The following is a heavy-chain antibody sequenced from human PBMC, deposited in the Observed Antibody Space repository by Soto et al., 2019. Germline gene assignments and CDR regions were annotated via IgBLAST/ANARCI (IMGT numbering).Heavy chain of an antibody. V-gene: IGHV4-31*03. CDR3: ARSVDP. CDR2: IFYSGTT. J-gene: IGHJ5*02. Sequence: QVQLQESGPGLVKPSQTLSLTCTVSGGSISSGGYSWTWIRQHPGKGLEWIGYIFYSGTTYYNPSLNSRVTISVDTSKNQFSLKLNSVTAADTAVYYCARSVDPWGQGTLVTVSS. CDR1: GGSISSGGYS.